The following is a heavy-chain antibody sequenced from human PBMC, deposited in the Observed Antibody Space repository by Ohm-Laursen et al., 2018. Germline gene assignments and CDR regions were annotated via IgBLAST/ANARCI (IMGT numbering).Heavy chain of an antibody. CDR1: GFTFSSYA. V-gene: IGHV3-23*01. CDR2: ISASGGTT. CDR3: AKDLLWSGRAGYFDY. J-gene: IGHJ4*02. D-gene: IGHD3-3*01. Sequence: GSLRLSCSASGFTFSSYAMSWVRQAPGKGLEWVSGISASGGTTYYAESVKGRFTISRDNSKNTLYLQMNSLRAEDTAVYYCAKDLLWSGRAGYFDYWGQGTLVTVSS.